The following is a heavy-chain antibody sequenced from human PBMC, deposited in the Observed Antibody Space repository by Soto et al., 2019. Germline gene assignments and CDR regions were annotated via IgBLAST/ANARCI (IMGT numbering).Heavy chain of an antibody. CDR3: ARDIAARPFQPFRAFDI. V-gene: IGHV4-31*03. D-gene: IGHD6-6*01. CDR2: IYYSGST. J-gene: IGHJ3*02. CDR1: GGSISSGGYY. Sequence: QVQLQESGPGLVKPSQTLSLTCTVSGGSISSGGYYWSWIRQHPGKGLEWIGYIYYSGSTYYNQSIKSRVTISVDTYKNQFSLKLSSVTAADTDVYYCARDIAARPFQPFRAFDIWGQGTMVTVSS.